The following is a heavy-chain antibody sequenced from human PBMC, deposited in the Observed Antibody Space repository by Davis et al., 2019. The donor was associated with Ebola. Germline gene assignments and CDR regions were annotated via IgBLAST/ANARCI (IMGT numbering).Heavy chain of an antibody. CDR2: IYYSGST. CDR3: TRGLVGMKSAYGMDV. Sequence: MPSETLSLTFTVSGGSISSGDYYWSWIRQPPGKFLEWIGYIYYSGSTYYNPSLKSRVTISVDTSKNQFSLKLSSVTAADTAVYYCTRGLVGMKSAYGMDVWGQGTTVIVSS. CDR1: GGSISSGDYY. V-gene: IGHV4-30-4*02. D-gene: IGHD1-14*01. J-gene: IGHJ6*02.